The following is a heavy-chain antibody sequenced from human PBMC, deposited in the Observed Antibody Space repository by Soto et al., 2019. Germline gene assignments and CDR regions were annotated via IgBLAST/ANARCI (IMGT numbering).Heavy chain of an antibody. J-gene: IGHJ3*02. Sequence: PSETLSLTCAVSGGSISSGGFSWSWIRQPPGKGLEWIGYIHYAGNTYYNPSLKGRVTISVDRSKNQFSLELYSVAAADTAVYYCARSYCGGDCYSDFDAFDIWGQGTPVTVS. CDR1: GGSISSGGFS. CDR2: IHYAGNT. V-gene: IGHV4-30-2*01. CDR3: ARSYCGGDCYSDFDAFDI. D-gene: IGHD2-21*02.